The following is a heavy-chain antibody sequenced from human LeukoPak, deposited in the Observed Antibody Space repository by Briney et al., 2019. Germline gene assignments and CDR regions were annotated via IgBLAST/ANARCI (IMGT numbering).Heavy chain of an antibody. CDR3: ATGSGSWKS. CDR2: IRRSGTRT. V-gene: IGHV3-23*01. CDR1: GFTLSSYA. J-gene: IGHJ4*02. Sequence: GESLRLSCAASGFTLSSYAMSWVRQPPGKGLGWVASIRRSGTRTNDADSVKGRFTTSRHTSKHTLYLQRNSLRAEDTAVYYCATGSGSWKSWGQGTLVTVSS. D-gene: IGHD1-26*01.